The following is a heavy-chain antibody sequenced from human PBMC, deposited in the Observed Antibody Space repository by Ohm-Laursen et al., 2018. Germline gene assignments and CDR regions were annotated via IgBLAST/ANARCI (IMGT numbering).Heavy chain of an antibody. J-gene: IGHJ4*02. V-gene: IGHV3-11*01. D-gene: IGHD3-16*02. CDR2: ISSSGSTI. CDR1: GFTFSDYY. CDR3: ARGEALRLGELSFPWGADY. Sequence: SLRLSCSASGFTFSDYYMSWIRQAPGKGLEWVSYISSSGSTIYYADSVKGRFTISRDNAKNSLYLQMNSLRAEDTAVYYCARGEALRLGELSFPWGADYWGQGTLVTVSS.